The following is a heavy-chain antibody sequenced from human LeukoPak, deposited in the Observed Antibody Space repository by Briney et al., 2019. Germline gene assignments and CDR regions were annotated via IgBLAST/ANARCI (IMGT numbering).Heavy chain of an antibody. CDR2: ISSSGSTI. CDR3: ERLPMRDDAFDI. J-gene: IGHJ3*02. CDR1: GFTFSSYE. Sequence: GGSLRLSCAASGFTFSSYEMNWVRQAPGKGLEWVSYISSSGSTIYYADSVKGRFTISRDNAKNSLYLQMNSLRAEDTAVYYCERLPMRDDAFDIWGQGTMVTVSS. V-gene: IGHV3-48*03.